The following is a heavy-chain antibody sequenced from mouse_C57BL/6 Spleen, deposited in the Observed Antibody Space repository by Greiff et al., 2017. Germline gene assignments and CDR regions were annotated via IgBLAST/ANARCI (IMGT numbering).Heavy chain of an antibody. CDR3: ARGLQGYFDY. Sequence: EVKLVESGGGLVQPGGSLKLSCAASGFTFSDYGMHWVRQAPEKGLEWVAYISSGSSTIYSADTVTGRCTISRDNAKNTLFLQMTSLRSEDTAMFYCARGLQGYFDYWGQGTTLTVSS. J-gene: IGHJ2*01. CDR1: GFTFSDYG. CDR2: ISSGSSTI. D-gene: IGHD2-4*01. V-gene: IGHV5-17*01.